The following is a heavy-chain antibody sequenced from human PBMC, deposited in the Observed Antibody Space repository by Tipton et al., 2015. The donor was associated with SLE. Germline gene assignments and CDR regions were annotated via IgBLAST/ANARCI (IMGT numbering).Heavy chain of an antibody. D-gene: IGHD1-26*01. CDR1: GGSISSYY. V-gene: IGHV4-38-2*02. J-gene: IGHJ4*02. CDR2: IYHSGST. Sequence: TLSLTCTFSGGSISSYYWSWIRQPPGKGLEWIGSIYHSGSTYYNPSLKSRITISVDTSKKQYSLKVSSVTAADTAIYYCARGVSPGGTFDYWGQGTLVTVSS. CDR3: ARGVSPGGTFDY.